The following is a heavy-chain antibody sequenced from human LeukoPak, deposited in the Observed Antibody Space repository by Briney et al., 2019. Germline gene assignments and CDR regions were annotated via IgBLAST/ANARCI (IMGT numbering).Heavy chain of an antibody. Sequence: SETLSLTCTVSGGSISSDYWSWIRQPPGKGLEWIGYIYKSGSTNYNPSLKSRVIISIDTSKNQFSLKLSSVTAADTAVYYCARPSSAYYYTFGYWGQGTLVTVSS. CDR2: IYKSGST. D-gene: IGHD3-22*01. V-gene: IGHV4-59*01. CDR3: ARPSSAYYYTFGY. CDR1: GGSISSDY. J-gene: IGHJ4*02.